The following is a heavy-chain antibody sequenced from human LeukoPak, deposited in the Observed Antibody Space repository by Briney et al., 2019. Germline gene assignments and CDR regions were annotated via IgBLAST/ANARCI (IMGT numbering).Heavy chain of an antibody. V-gene: IGHV4-39*01. Sequence: SETLSLTCTVSGGPISSSSYYWGWIRQPPGKGLEWIGSIYYSGSTYYNPSLKSRVTISVDTSKNQFSLKLSSVTAADTAVYYCARRETVAGIFDYWGQGTLVTVSS. D-gene: IGHD6-19*01. CDR3: ARRETVAGIFDY. CDR1: GGPISSSSYY. J-gene: IGHJ4*02. CDR2: IYYSGST.